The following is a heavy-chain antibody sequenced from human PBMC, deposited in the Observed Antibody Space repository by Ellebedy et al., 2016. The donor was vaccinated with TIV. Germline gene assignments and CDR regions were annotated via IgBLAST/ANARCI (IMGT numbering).Heavy chain of an antibody. CDR1: GDSISSSSYY. D-gene: IGHD3-10*01. CDR2: IYYSGST. CDR3: ARVFTMVRGSHRRGVGFDF. J-gene: IGHJ4*02. V-gene: IGHV4-39*07. Sequence: SETLSLTCTVSGDSISSSSYYWGWIRQPPGKGLEWIGSIYYSGSTYYNPSLKSRVTISVDTSKNQFSLKLSSVTAADTAVYYCARVFTMVRGSHRRGVGFDFWGQGTLVTVSS.